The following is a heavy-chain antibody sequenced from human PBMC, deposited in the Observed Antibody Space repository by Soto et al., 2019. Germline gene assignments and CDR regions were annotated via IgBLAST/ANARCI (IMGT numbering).Heavy chain of an antibody. CDR3: ATQGFYRMGV. J-gene: IGHJ6*02. V-gene: IGHV4-39*07. CDR1: GGSISSSSYY. Sequence: SETLSLTCTVSGGSISSSSYYWGWIRQPPGKGLEWIGSIHYSGSTYYNPSLKSRVTISVDTSKNQFSLKLNSVTAADTAMFYCATQGFYRMGVWGRGTTVTSP. CDR2: IHYSGST.